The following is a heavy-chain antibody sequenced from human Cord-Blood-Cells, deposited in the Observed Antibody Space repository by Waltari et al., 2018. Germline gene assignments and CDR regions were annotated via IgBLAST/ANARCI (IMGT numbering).Heavy chain of an antibody. CDR3: ARARPVRFLEWLDYDY. Sequence: QVQLQQWGAGLLKPSEPLSLTCAGYGGSFSGYYWNWIRQPPGKGLEWIGEINHSGSTNYNPSLKSRVTISVDTSKNQFSLKLSSVTAADTAVYYCARARPVRFLEWLDYDYWGQGTLVTVSS. J-gene: IGHJ4*02. CDR2: INHSGST. V-gene: IGHV4-34*01. D-gene: IGHD3-3*01. CDR1: GGSFSGYY.